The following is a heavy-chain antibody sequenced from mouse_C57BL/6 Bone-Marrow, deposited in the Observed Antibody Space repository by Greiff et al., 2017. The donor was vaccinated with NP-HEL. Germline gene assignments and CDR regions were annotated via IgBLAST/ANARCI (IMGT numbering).Heavy chain of an antibody. CDR1: GFTFSSYA. CDR3: TREGTGGSFAY. D-gene: IGHD4-1*01. CDR2: ISSGGDYI. J-gene: IGHJ3*01. V-gene: IGHV5-9-1*02. Sequence: EVKLVESGEGLVKPGGSLKLSCAASGFTFSSYAMSWVRQTPEKRLEWVAYISSGGDYIYYADTVKGRFTISRDNARNALYLQMSSLKSEDTAMYYCTREGTGGSFAYWGQGTLVTVSA.